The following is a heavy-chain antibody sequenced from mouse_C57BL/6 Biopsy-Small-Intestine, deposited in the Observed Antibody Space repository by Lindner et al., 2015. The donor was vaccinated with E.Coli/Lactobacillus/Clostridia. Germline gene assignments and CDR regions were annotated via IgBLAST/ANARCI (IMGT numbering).Heavy chain of an antibody. CDR1: GGTFSSML. CDR3: ARWADVVSSDWSGPFDF. D-gene: IGHD2-13*01. J-gene: IGHJ4*01. Sequence: SVKVSCKASGGTFSSMLSAGCDRPLDKGLSGWEGSSLSLVTTNYAQNFQGRVTITADESTSTAYMELSSLRSEDTALYYCARWADVVSSDWSGPFDFWGQGTLVTVSS. V-gene: IGHV1-81*01. CDR2: SSLSLVTT.